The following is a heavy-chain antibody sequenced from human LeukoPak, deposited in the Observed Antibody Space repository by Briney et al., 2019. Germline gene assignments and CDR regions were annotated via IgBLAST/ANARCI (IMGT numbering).Heavy chain of an antibody. CDR2: I. Sequence: GGSLRLSCAASGFTVSSNYMSWVRQAPGKGLEWVSVIYYADSVKGRFTISRDNSKNTLYLQMNSLRAEDTAVYYCARDLLYDSSDYWGQGTLVTVSS. J-gene: IGHJ4*02. D-gene: IGHD3-22*01. CDR1: GFTVSSNY. CDR3: ARDLLYDSSDY. V-gene: IGHV3-53*01.